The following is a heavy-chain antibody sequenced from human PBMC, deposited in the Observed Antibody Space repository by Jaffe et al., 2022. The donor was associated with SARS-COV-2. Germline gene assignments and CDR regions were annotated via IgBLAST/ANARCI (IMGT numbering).Heavy chain of an antibody. CDR3: ATYRVGRGSESYFAHGFDF. Sequence: QVQLVQSGAEVKKPGSSVKVSCKASGGTFTTYAINWVRQAPGQGLEWMGGIIPIFDTTKNAQNFQGRITMTAEKSTSTAYMELNSLTSDDTAVYYCATYRVGRGSESYFAHGFDFWGQGTLVTVSS. V-gene: IGHV1-69*06. D-gene: IGHD3-10*01. CDR1: GGTFTTYA. CDR2: IIPIFDTT. J-gene: IGHJ3*01.